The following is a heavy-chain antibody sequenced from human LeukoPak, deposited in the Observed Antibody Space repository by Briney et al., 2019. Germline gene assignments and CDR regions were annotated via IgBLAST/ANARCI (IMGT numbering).Heavy chain of an antibody. V-gene: IGHV3-49*04. J-gene: IGHJ4*02. CDR1: GFTFGDYA. CDR3: TRSEYTYYYDGSGYLIDY. CDR2: IRSKPYGGTT. Sequence: GGSLRLSCTASGFTFGDYALTWVRQAPGKGLEWLGFIRSKPYGGTTELAASVEGRFTISRDDSKSIAYLQMNSLKTEDTAVYYCTRSEYTYYYDGSGYLIDYWGQGTLVTVSS. D-gene: IGHD3-22*01.